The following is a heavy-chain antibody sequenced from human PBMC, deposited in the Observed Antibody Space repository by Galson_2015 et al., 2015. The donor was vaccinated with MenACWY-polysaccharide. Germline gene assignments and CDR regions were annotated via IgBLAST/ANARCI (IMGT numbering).Heavy chain of an antibody. CDR2: IGGRGGSGADT. J-gene: IGHJ5*02. D-gene: IGHD6-13*01. V-gene: IGHV3-23*01. CDR1: GFTFNTHA. Sequence: SLRLSCAASGFTFNTHAMSWVRQAPGKGLEWVSGIGGRGGSGADTYYADSVEGRFTISRDNSKNTLYLQMNSLRAEDTAVYHCATGSSWFARFDPLGHGTLVTVSS. CDR3: ATGSSWFARFDP.